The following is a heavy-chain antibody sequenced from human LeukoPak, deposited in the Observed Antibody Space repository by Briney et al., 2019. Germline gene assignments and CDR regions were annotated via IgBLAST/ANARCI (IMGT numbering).Heavy chain of an antibody. D-gene: IGHD3-22*01. CDR2: SRDSRT. V-gene: IGHV3-23*01. Sequence: GGSLRLSCAASGFTFSSYAMSWVRQAPGRGLEWVSTSRDSRTYYADSVKGRFTISRDNPRNTLYLQMNSLRPEDTAVYYCARDEYFGSTGSDAFDIWGQGTMVTVSS. CDR1: GFTFSSYA. CDR3: ARDEYFGSTGSDAFDI. J-gene: IGHJ3*02.